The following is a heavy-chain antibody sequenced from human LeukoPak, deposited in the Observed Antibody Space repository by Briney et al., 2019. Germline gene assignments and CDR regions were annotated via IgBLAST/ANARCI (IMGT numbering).Heavy chain of an antibody. V-gene: IGHV6-1*01. J-gene: IGHJ3*01. CDR3: ARGRYSGFDL. Sequence: SQTLSLTCAISGDSVSTNSVAWNWIRQPPSSGLEWLGRTYYRSKWNNDYAVSVKSRITISPGTSKNQFSLQLNSITPDDTALYYCARGRYSGFDLWGQGTMVTVSS. CDR1: GDSVSTNSVA. CDR2: TYYRSKWNN. D-gene: IGHD2-15*01.